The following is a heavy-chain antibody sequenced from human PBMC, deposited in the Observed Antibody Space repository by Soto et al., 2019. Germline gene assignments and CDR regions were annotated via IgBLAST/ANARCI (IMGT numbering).Heavy chain of an antibody. J-gene: IGHJ4*02. D-gene: IGHD3-22*01. CDR3: AKVPNYYDSSGSTFDY. CDR1: GFTFSSYA. V-gene: IGHV3-23*01. CDR2: ISGSGGST. Sequence: GGSLRLSCAASGFTFSSYAMSWVRQAPGKGLEWVSAISGSGGSTYYADSVKGRFTISRDNSKNTLYLQMNSLRAEDTAVYYCAKVPNYYDSSGSTFDYWGQGTLVTSPQ.